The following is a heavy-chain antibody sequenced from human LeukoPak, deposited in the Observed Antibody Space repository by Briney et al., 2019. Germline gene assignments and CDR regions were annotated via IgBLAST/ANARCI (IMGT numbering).Heavy chain of an antibody. J-gene: IGHJ6*04. CDR3: AELGITMIGGV. CDR2: ISSSGSTI. D-gene: IGHD3-10*02. CDR1: GFTFNTYG. V-gene: IGHV3-48*04. Sequence: PGGSLSLSCAASGFTFNTYGMSWVRQAPGKGLEWVAYISSSGSTIYYADSVKGRFTISRDNAKNSLYLQMNSLRAEDTAVYYCAELGITMIGGVWGKGTTVTISS.